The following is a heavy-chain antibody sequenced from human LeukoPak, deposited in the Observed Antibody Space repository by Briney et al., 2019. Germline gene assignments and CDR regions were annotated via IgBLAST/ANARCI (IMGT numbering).Heavy chain of an antibody. D-gene: IGHD1-26*01. J-gene: IGHJ6*02. CDR3: ARDFSGSYYGTTDYGMDV. V-gene: IGHV3-30-3*01. CDR1: GFTFSSYA. Sequence: GRSLRRSCAASGFTFSSYAMHWVRQAPGKGLEWVAVISYDGSNKYYADSVKSRFTISRDNSKNTLYLQMTSLRAQDTAVYYCARDFSGSYYGTTDYGMDVWGQGTTVTVSS. CDR2: ISYDGSNK.